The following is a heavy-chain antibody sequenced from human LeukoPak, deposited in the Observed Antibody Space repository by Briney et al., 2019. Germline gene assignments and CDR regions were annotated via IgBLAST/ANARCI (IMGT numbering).Heavy chain of an antibody. Sequence: GGSLRLSCAASGFTVSSNYMGWVRQAPGKGLEWVSVIYSGGSTYYADSVKGRFTISRDNSKNTLYLQMNSLRAEDTAVYYCASTHPTGDGDYWGQGTLVTVSS. CDR3: ASTHPTGDGDY. CDR2: IYSGGST. D-gene: IGHD7-27*01. V-gene: IGHV3-53*01. CDR1: GFTVSSNY. J-gene: IGHJ4*02.